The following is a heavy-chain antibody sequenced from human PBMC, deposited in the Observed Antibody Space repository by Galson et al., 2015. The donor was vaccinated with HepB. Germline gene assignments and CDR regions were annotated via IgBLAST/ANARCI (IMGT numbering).Heavy chain of an antibody. CDR1: GYTFTSYA. D-gene: IGHD1-26*01. CDR2: INAGNGNT. Sequence: SVKVSCKASGYTFTSYAMHWVRQAPGQRLEWMGWINAGNGNTKYSQKFQGRVTITRDTPASTAYMELSSLRSEDTAVYYCAREGGSRSYYYYGMDVWGQGTTVTVSS. CDR3: AREGGSRSYYYYGMDV. J-gene: IGHJ6*02. V-gene: IGHV1-3*01.